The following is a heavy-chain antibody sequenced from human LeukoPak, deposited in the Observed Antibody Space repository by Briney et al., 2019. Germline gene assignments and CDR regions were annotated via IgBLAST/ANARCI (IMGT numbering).Heavy chain of an antibody. D-gene: IGHD3-10*01. V-gene: IGHV4-39*07. J-gene: IGHJ4*02. CDR2: LSYSGST. Sequence: SETLSLTCTVSGGSISSSSYYWGWIRQPPGKGLEWIGSLSYSGSTYYNPSLKSRVTISVDTSKNQFSLKLSSVTAADTAVYYCARGSFARGVIPTGYWGQGTLVTVSS. CDR3: ARGSFARGVIPTGY. CDR1: GGSISSSSYY.